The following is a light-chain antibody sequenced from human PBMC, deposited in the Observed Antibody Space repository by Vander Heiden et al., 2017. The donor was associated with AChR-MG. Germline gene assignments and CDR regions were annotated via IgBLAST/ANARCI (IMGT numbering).Light chain of an antibody. CDR2: VGTGRIVG. J-gene: IGLJ2*01. CDR3: GAAHGSGSNFVVV. CDR1: SGYSDYK. Sequence: QPVLTPPPSASVSLAASVTLTCTLASGYSDYKVDWYQLGPGKGPRFVMRVGTGRIVGSKGDGIPARFSVVGSGLNRYPTIKNSQEEDESDYHCGAAHGSGSNFVVVFGGGTKLTVL. V-gene: IGLV9-49*01.